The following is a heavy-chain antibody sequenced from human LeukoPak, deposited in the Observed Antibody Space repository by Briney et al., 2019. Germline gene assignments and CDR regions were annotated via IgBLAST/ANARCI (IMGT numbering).Heavy chain of an antibody. CDR2: ITSSGGST. CDR3: VKVGSSATVVNAFEI. J-gene: IGHJ3*02. V-gene: IGHV3-64D*06. Sequence: GGSLRLSCSASGFTLSNYAMHWVRQAPGKGLEYVSAITSSGGSTYYTESVRGRFTVSRDNSKNTLYLQMSSLRPEDTAVYYCVKVGSSATVVNAFEIWGQGTMVTVCS. D-gene: IGHD4-23*01. CDR1: GFTLSNYA.